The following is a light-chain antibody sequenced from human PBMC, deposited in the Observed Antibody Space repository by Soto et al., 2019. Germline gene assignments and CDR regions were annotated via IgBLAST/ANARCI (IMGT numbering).Light chain of an antibody. J-gene: IGKJ2*01. CDR2: GAS. CDR3: QHYNNWPPYT. CDR1: QSVITN. Sequence: EIVLTQSQGTLSVSPGERVTLSCRASQSVITNIAWYQQKPGQAPRLLMYGASTRATGIPARFSGSGSGTQFTLIISSLQSEDVAVYYCQHYNNWPPYTFGQGTKLEIK. V-gene: IGKV3D-15*01.